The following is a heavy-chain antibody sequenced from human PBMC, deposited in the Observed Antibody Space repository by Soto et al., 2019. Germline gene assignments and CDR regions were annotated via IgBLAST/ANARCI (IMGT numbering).Heavy chain of an antibody. Sequence: EVQLAESGGGLAQPGGSLRLSCAASGFTLSGYAMDWVRQAPGKGLEYVSGISGNGVGTYYANSVQGRFTISRDNSKNTVYHQTGSLRPEDMAVYYCARRARPDFYYTDVWGKGTTVTVSS. J-gene: IGHJ6*03. D-gene: IGHD6-6*01. CDR3: ARRARPDFYYTDV. CDR2: ISGNGVGT. CDR1: GFTLSGYA. V-gene: IGHV3-64*01.